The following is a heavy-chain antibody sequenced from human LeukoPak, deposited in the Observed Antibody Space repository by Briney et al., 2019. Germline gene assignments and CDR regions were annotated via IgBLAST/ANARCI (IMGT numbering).Heavy chain of an antibody. V-gene: IGHV3-21*01. CDR2: ISSGSSFK. J-gene: IGHJ5*02. CDR1: GFTFSNYS. D-gene: IGHD2-2*02. Sequence: GGSLRLSCAASGFTFSNYSMNWVRQAPGKGLEWVSSISSGSSFKYYADSVKGRFTISRDNAKNSLYLQMNSLRAEDTAVYYCARAPDIVVVPAALPRGTGWFDPWGQGTLVTVSS. CDR3: ARAPDIVVVPAALPRGTGWFDP.